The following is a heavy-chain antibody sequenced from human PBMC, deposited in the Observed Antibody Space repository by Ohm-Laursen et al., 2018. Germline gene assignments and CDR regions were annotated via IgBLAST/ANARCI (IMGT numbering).Heavy chain of an antibody. J-gene: IGHJ2*01. CDR1: GYTFTSYD. CDR2: MNPNSGNT. D-gene: IGHD1/OR15-1a*01. V-gene: IGHV1-8*01. Sequence: SSVKVSCKASGYTFTSYDISWVRQATGQGLEWMGWMNPNSGNTGYAQKFQGRVTMTRNTSINTAYMELSSLRSEDTAVYYCARMGPQQPHWYFDLWGRGTLVTVSS. CDR3: ARMGPQQPHWYFDL.